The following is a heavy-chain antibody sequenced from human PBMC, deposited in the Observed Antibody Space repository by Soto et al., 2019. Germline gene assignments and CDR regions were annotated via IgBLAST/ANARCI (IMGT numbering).Heavy chain of an antibody. V-gene: IGHV1-3*01. CDR1: GYTFTSYA. J-gene: IGHJ6*02. CDR3: ARELGYYDFWSGYYPYYYYGMDV. CDR2: INAGNGNT. Sequence: GGPLKGSRKAFGYTFTSYAIHWGRQAPRQKVEREGWINAGNGNTKYSQKFQGRVTITRDTSASTAYMELSSLRSEDTAVYYCARELGYYDFWSGYYPYYYYGMDVWGQGTTVTVSS. D-gene: IGHD3-3*01.